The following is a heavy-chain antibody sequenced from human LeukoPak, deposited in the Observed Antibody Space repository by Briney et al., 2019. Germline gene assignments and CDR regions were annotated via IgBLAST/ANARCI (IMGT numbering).Heavy chain of an antibody. Sequence: ASVKVSCKASGYTFPTYGINWVRQAPGQGLEWMGWISPYNVNTNYSQKFQDRVTMTTDTSASTAYMELRSLRSDDTAVYYCARDGDSGSYYGGYWGQGTLVTVSS. V-gene: IGHV1-18*01. CDR1: GYTFPTYG. J-gene: IGHJ4*02. D-gene: IGHD1-26*01. CDR2: ISPYNVNT. CDR3: ARDGDSGSYYGGY.